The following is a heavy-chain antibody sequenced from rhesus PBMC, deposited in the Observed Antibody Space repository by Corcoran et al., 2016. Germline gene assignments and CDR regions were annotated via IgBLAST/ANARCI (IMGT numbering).Heavy chain of an antibody. V-gene: IGHV4-173*01. CDR3: AREGTYNFWTGYPFDY. D-gene: IGHD3-3*01. Sequence: QLQLQESGPGLVKPSETLSLTCAVSGGSISSNYWSWIRQPPGKGLEWIGRISGSGGSTDYNPSLKSRVTISTDTSKKQFSLKVSSVTAADTAVYYCAREGTYNFWTGYPFDYWGQGVLVTVSS. CDR2: ISGSGGST. J-gene: IGHJ4*01. CDR1: GGSISSNY.